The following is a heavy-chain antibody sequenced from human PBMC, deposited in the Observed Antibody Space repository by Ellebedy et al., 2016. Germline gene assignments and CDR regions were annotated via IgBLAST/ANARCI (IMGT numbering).Heavy chain of an antibody. V-gene: IGHV3-23*01. J-gene: IGHJ4*02. CDR2: ISGSGGST. CDR3: AKDLFYDSFGPFDY. CDR1: GFTFSNYA. D-gene: IGHD3-22*01. Sequence: GGSLRLSCAASGFTFSNYAMSWVRQAPGKGLQWVAGISGSGGSTYYAESVKGRFTISRDTSKNTVNLQMNSLRVEDTAIYYCAKDLFYDSFGPFDYWGQGTLVTVPS.